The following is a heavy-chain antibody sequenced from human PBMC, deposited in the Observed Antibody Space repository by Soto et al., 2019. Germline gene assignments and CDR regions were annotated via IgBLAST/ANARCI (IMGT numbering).Heavy chain of an antibody. V-gene: IGHV1-69*01. CDR2: ITPMFGTI. CDR3: ARLRRETFLTDAFDI. J-gene: IGHJ3*02. Sequence: QVQLVQSGAEVKKPGSSVKVSCKASGTFKSYSITWVRQAPGQGLEWMGVITPMFGTINYAQKFQGRVTITADESTNTAYMELSSLRSGDTAVYYCARLRRETFLTDAFDIWGPGTMFTVSS. CDR1: GTFKSYS.